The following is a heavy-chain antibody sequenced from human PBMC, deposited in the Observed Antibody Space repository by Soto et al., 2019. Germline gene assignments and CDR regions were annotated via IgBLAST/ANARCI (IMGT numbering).Heavy chain of an antibody. Sequence: EVQLVESGGGLVKPGGSLRLSCAASGFTFSSYSMNWVRQAPGKGLEWVSSISSSSSYIYYADSVKGRFTISRDNAKNARYLQMNCLRAADPAVYYCARESGDGYNYDYWGQGTLVTFSS. CDR2: ISSSSSYI. D-gene: IGHD5-12*01. V-gene: IGHV3-21*01. CDR3: ARESGDGYNYDY. J-gene: IGHJ4*02. CDR1: GFTFSSYS.